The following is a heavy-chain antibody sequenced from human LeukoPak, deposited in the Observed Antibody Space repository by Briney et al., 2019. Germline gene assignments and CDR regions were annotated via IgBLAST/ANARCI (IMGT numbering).Heavy chain of an antibody. D-gene: IGHD4-17*01. J-gene: IGHJ4*02. Sequence: PSETLSLTCTVSGGSIISDFWSWIRQPAGKGLEWIGRIYTSGSTKYNPSLKSRVTMSVDTSKNQLSLKLSSVTAADTAVYYCAKGYYGDYPDWGQGTLVTVSS. V-gene: IGHV4-4*07. CDR2: IYTSGST. CDR3: AKGYYGDYPD. CDR1: GGSIISDF.